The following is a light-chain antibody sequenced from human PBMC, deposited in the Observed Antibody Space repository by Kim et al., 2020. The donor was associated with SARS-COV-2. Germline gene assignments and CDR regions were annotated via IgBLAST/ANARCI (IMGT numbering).Light chain of an antibody. CDR3: AAWDDSLNGNYV. CDR1: SSNIGSNT. Sequence: QSVLTQPPSASGTPGQRVTISCSGSSSNIGSNTVNWYQQLPGTAPKLLIYSNNQRPSGVPYRFSGSKSGTSASLAIRGLQSEDEADYYCAAWDDSLNGNYVFGTGTKVTVL. J-gene: IGLJ1*01. CDR2: SNN. V-gene: IGLV1-44*01.